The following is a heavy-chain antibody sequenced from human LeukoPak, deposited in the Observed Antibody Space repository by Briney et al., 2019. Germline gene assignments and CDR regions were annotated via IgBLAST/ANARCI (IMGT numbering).Heavy chain of an antibody. CDR1: GFTFTNYV. V-gene: IGHV3-23*01. Sequence: GGSLRLSCAASGFTFTNYVMTWVRQAPGKGLEWLSGISVSGADTYYADSVKGRFTISRDNLKNTVSLRLNSLRAEDSAIYYCASRKEYSTSSVFYWGQGTLVTVSS. J-gene: IGHJ4*02. D-gene: IGHD6-6*01. CDR3: ASRKEYSTSSVFY. CDR2: ISVSGADT.